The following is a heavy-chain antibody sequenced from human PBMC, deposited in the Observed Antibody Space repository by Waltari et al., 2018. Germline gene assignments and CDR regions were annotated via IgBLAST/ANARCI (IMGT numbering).Heavy chain of an antibody. V-gene: IGHV4-59*11. D-gene: IGHD2-8*02. Sequence: QVQLQESGPGLVKPSETLSLTCTVPGGSISSHYWSWIRQPPGKGLEWIGYIYYRGCTNYHPSLKSRVTMSLDTSKNQFSLQLGSVTAADTAVYYCARGGVGWFDPWGQGTLVTVSS. J-gene: IGHJ5*02. CDR2: IYYRGCT. CDR1: GGSISSHY. CDR3: ARGGVGWFDP.